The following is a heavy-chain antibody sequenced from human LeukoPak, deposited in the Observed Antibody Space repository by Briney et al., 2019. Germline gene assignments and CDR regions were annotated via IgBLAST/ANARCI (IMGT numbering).Heavy chain of an antibody. Sequence: GGSLRLSCAASGFTSSSYSMNWVRQAPGKGLEWVSSISSSSSYIYYADSVKGRFTISRDNAKNSLYLQMNSLRAEDTAVYYCAKDVHLVYSSSWYLAWGQGTMVTVSS. V-gene: IGHV3-21*01. D-gene: IGHD6-13*01. CDR2: ISSSSSYI. CDR3: AKDVHLVYSSSWYLA. J-gene: IGHJ3*01. CDR1: GFTSSSYS.